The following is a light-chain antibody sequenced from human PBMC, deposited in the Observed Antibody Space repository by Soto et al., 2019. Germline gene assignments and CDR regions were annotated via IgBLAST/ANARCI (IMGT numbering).Light chain of an antibody. CDR2: EVS. CDR1: SSDVGSYNL. Sequence: QSALTQPASVSGSPGQSITISCTGTSSDVGSYNLVSWYQQYPGKAPKLIIYEVSKRPSGVSNRFSGSKSGNTASLTISGLQAEDEADYYCCSYAGSSTFAFGAGTKVTVL. V-gene: IGLV2-23*02. J-gene: IGLJ3*02. CDR3: CSYAGSSTFA.